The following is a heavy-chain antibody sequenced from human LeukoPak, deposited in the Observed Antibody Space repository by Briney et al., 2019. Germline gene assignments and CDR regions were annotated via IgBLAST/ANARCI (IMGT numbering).Heavy chain of an antibody. J-gene: IGHJ5*02. CDR2: ISYDGSNK. D-gene: IGHD6-6*01. V-gene: IGHV3-30*03. CDR3: ARYSTSSGWLDP. CDR1: GFTFSSYG. Sequence: GGSLRLSCAASGFTFSSYGMHWVRQAPGKGLEWVAVISYDGSNKYYADSVKGRFTISRDNAKNSLYLQMNSLRVEDTAVYYCARYSTSSGWLDPWXXXXLVTVSS.